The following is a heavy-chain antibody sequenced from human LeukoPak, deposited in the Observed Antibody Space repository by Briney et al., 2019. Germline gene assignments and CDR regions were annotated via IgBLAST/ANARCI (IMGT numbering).Heavy chain of an antibody. D-gene: IGHD1-26*01. J-gene: IGHJ4*02. CDR3: ARGGVGAPRPSEY. CDR1: GYTFTNYY. V-gene: IGHV7-4-1*02. Sequence: GASVKVSCKASGYTFTNYYIHWVRQAPGQGLEWMGWINTNTGNPTYAQGFTGRFVFSLDTSVSTAYLQISSLKAEDTAVYYCARGGVGAPRPSEYWGQGTLVTVSS. CDR2: INTNTGNP.